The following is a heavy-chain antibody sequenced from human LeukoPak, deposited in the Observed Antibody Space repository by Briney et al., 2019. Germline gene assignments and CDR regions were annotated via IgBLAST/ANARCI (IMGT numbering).Heavy chain of an antibody. J-gene: IGHJ4*02. CDR2: ISGSGGST. Sequence: GGSLRLSCAASGFTFSSYAMSWVRQAPGKGLEWVSAISGSGGSTYYADSVKGRFTISRDNSKNTLYLQMNSLRAEDTAVYYCAKDLSQSIAAAGIPSSLDYWGQGTLVTVSS. CDR1: GFTFSSYA. V-gene: IGHV3-23*01. CDR3: AKDLSQSIAAAGIPSSLDY. D-gene: IGHD6-13*01.